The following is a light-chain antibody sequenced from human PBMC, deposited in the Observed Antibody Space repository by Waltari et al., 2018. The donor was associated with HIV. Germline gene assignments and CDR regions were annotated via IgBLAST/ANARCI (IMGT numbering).Light chain of an antibody. CDR1: QCVNSN. V-gene: IGKV3-15*01. J-gene: IGKJ1*01. CDR3: DHYDNWRGT. Sequence: EIPMTPSPATLSVSPGERATRSRRASQCVNSNLAWYQQKPGQTPRLLIYGTSTRATDIPARFSGSGSGTEFILTIGSLQSEDFAVYYCDHYDNWRGTFGQGTKVEIK. CDR2: GTS.